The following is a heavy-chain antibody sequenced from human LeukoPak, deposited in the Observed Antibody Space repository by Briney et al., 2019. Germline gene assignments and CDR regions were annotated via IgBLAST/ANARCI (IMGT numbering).Heavy chain of an antibody. J-gene: IGHJ5*02. D-gene: IGHD1-26*01. CDR2: ISWDSGSV. Sequence: GRSLRLSCAASGFTFDDYAMHWVRQAPGKGLEWVSGISWDSGSVGYADSVKGRFTISRDNAKNSLYLQMNSLRAEDTAFYYCAKDRSGSYSNWFDPWGRGTLVTVSS. CDR3: AKDRSGSYSNWFDP. V-gene: IGHV3-9*01. CDR1: GFTFDDYA.